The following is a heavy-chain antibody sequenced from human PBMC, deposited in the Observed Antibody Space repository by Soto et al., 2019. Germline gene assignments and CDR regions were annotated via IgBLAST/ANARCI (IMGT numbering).Heavy chain of an antibody. J-gene: IGHJ4*02. Sequence: ASVKVSCKASGVTFSSYAISWVRQAPGQGLEWMGGIIPIFGTANYAQKFQGRVTITADKSTSTAYMELSSLRSEDTAVYYCASPTVTTRGYFDYWGQGTLVTVSS. V-gene: IGHV1-69*06. CDR3: ASPTVTTRGYFDY. CDR1: GVTFSSYA. CDR2: IIPIFGTA. D-gene: IGHD4-17*01.